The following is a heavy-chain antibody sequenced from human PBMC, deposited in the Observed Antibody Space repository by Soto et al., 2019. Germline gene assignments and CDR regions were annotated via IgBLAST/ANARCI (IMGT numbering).Heavy chain of an antibody. CDR3: VKDRWVDY. D-gene: IGHD6-13*01. J-gene: IGHJ4*02. Sequence: PGGSLRLSCSVSGFTFSSYAMHWVRQAPGKGLEYVSSTSSNGGSTYYPDSVKGRFTISRDNSKNTLYLQMSSLRVEDTAVYYCVKDRWVDYWGQGTLVTVSS. CDR1: GFTFSSYA. V-gene: IGHV3-64D*06. CDR2: TSSNGGST.